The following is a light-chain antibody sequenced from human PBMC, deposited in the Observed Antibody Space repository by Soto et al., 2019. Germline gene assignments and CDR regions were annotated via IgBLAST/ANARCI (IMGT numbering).Light chain of an antibody. CDR1: QSVSSN. CDR2: GAS. J-gene: IGKJ2*01. CDR3: QQYNNWPPYT. Sequence: EIVMTQSPATLSVSPGERATLSCRASQSVSSNLAWYPQKPGQAPRLLIYGASTRATGIPARFSDSGSGTEFALTISSLQSEDFAVYYCQQYNNWPPYTFGQGTKLEIK. V-gene: IGKV3-15*01.